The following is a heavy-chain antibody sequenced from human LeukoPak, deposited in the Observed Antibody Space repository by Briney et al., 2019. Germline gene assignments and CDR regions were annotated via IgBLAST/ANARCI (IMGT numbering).Heavy chain of an antibody. CDR1: GFTFSSYS. CDR2: ISGSSSYI. J-gene: IGHJ4*02. CDR3: ARGRYCSGGSCYGALGYYFEY. Sequence: GGSLRLSCAASGFTFSSYSMNWVRQAPGKGLEWVSSISGSSSYIYYADSVKGRFTISRDNAKNSLYLQMNSPRAEDTAVYYCARGRYCSGGSCYGALGYYFEYWGQGTLVTVSS. D-gene: IGHD2-15*01. V-gene: IGHV3-21*01.